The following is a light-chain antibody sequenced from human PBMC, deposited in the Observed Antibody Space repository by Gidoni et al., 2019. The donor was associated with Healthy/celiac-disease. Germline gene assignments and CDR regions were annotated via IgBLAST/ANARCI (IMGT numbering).Light chain of an antibody. CDR3: QMYNSANT. V-gene: IGKV1-27*01. CDR2: AAS. J-gene: IGKJ4*01. CDR1: QGISNY. Sequence: DIQMTQSPSSLSASVGDRVTITCRASQGISNYLAWYQQKPGKVPKLLIYAASTLQSGVPSRFSGSGSVTDFTLTIRSLQPEDVATYYCQMYNSANTFGGGTKVEIK.